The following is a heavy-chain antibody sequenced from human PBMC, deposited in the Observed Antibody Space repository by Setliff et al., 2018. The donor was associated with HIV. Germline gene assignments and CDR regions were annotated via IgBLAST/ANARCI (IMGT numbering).Heavy chain of an antibody. V-gene: IGHV1-46*02. CDR1: GYSFKTYS. Sequence: ASVKVSCKTSGYSFKTYSIDWVRQAPGQGLEWMGRINPRGGDTDFAQKFQGRLTLTSDTSTSTVYIEVTSLRSEDTALYFCARGGYEYWGQGSLVTVSS. D-gene: IGHD2-15*01. CDR3: ARGGYEY. J-gene: IGHJ4*02. CDR2: INPRGGDT.